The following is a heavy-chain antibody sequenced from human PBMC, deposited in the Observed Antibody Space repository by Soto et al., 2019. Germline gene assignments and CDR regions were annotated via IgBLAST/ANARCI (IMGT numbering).Heavy chain of an antibody. V-gene: IGHV1-69*02. CDR1: GGTFSSYT. J-gene: IGHJ4*02. D-gene: IGHD6-19*01. Sequence: QVQLVQSGAEVKKPGSSVKVSCKASGGTFSSYTISWVRQAPGQGLEWMGRIIPILGIANYAQKFQGRVTITADKSTSTAYMELSSLRSEDTAVYYCARGGAVGDTLDYWGQGTLVTVSS. CDR2: IIPILGIA. CDR3: ARGGAVGDTLDY.